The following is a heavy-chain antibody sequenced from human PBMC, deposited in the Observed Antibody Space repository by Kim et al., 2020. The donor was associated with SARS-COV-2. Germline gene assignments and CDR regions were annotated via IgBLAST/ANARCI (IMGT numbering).Heavy chain of an antibody. CDR2: IYYSGIT. D-gene: IGHD3-10*01. J-gene: IGHJ5*02. Sequence: SETLSLTCTVSGGSISSYYWSWIRQPPGKGLEWIGYIYYSGITNYNPSLKSRVTISVDTSKNQFSLKLSSVTAADTAAYYCARDFAFPWIRVGPSGWFDPWGQGTLVTVSS. CDR3: ARDFAFPWIRVGPSGWFDP. V-gene: IGHV4-59*13. CDR1: GGSISSYY.